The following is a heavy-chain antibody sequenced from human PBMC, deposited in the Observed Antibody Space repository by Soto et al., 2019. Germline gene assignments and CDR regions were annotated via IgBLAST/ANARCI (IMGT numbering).Heavy chain of an antibody. CDR1: GGSISSYY. CDR2: IYYSGST. V-gene: IGHV4-59*01. J-gene: IGHJ5*02. CDR3: ARVYYDYIWGSYRYRWFDP. Sequence: SETLSLTCTVSGGSISSYYWSWIRQPPGKGLEWIGYIYYSGSTNYNPSLKSRVTISVDTSKNQFSLKLSSVTAADTAVYYCARVYYDYIWGSYRYRWFDPWGQGTLVTVSS. D-gene: IGHD3-16*02.